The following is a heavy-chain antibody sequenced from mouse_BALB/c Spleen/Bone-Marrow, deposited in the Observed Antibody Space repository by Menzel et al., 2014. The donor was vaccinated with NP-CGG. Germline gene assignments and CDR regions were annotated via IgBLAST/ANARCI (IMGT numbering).Heavy chain of an antibody. CDR3: ARELYYFDY. J-gene: IGHJ2*01. Sequence: EVQLQQSGPGLVKPSQTVSLTCTVTGISITTGIYRWSWIRQFPGNKLEWIGYIYYSGTITYNPSLTSRTTITRDTSKNQFFLEMNSLTAEDTATYYGARELYYFDYWGQGTTLTVSS. CDR1: GISITTGIYR. V-gene: IGHV3-5*02. CDR2: IYYSGTI.